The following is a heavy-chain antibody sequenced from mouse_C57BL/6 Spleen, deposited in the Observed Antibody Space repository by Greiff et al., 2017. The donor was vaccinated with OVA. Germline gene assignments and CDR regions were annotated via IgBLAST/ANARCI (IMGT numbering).Heavy chain of an antibody. CDR3: ARGATGD. CDR1: GYTFTSYW. CDR2: IDPSDSYT. J-gene: IGHJ2*01. V-gene: IGHV1-50*01. D-gene: IGHD3-1*01. Sequence: VQLQQPGAELVKPGASVKLSCKASGYTFTSYWMQWVKQRPGQGLEWIGEIDPSDSYTNYNQKFKGKATLTVDTSSSTAYMQLSSLKSEDSAVYYCARGATGDWGQGTTLTVSS.